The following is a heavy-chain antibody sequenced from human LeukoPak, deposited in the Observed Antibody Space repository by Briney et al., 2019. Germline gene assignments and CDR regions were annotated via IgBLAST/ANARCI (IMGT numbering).Heavy chain of an antibody. J-gene: IGHJ6*03. CDR3: ARRGITRFYYYYYYMDV. V-gene: IGHV4-59*12. CDR1: GGAISNYY. Sequence: SETLSLACTVSGGAISNYYWSWIRQPPGKGLEGIGYIYYSGSTNYNPSLKSRVTISVDTSKNQFSLKLSSVTAADTAVYYCARRGITRFYYYYYYMDVWGKGTTVTVSS. D-gene: IGHD1-20*01. CDR2: IYYSGST.